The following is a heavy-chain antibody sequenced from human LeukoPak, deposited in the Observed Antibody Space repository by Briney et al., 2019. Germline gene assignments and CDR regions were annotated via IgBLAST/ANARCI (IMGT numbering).Heavy chain of an antibody. Sequence: GGSLRLSCAASGFTFSSNSLNWVRQAPGKGLEWVSSISSSSIYIYYADSVKGRFTISRDNAKNSLYLQMNSLRVEDTAVYYCARDFGYNWSDGAYFDYWGQGTLVTVSS. D-gene: IGHD1-20*01. J-gene: IGHJ4*02. CDR2: ISSSSIYI. CDR3: ARDFGYNWSDGAYFDY. CDR1: GFTFSSNS. V-gene: IGHV3-21*01.